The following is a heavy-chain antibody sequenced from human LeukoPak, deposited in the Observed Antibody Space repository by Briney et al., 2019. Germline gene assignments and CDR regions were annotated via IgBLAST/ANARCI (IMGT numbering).Heavy chain of an antibody. CDR2: INAHNGAT. CDR3: ARGPIGGLRKGFDI. CDR1: GNTFADYY. J-gene: IGHJ5*02. Sequence: ASVTVSFKASGNTFADYYVHWVRQAPGQGLEWMGWINAHNGATNYAQHFQGRVTMTTDTAVTTAYMDLDGLISDDAAVYFCARGPIGGLRKGFDIWGQGTLVTVSS. D-gene: IGHD1-26*01. V-gene: IGHV1-2*02.